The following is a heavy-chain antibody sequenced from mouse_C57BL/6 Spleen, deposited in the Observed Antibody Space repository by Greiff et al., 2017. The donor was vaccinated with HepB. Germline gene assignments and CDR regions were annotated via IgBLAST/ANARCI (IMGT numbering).Heavy chain of an antibody. CDR1: GFTFSDYG. V-gene: IGHV5-17*01. CDR2: ISSGSSTI. Sequence: DVKLVESGGGLVKPGGSLKLSCAASGFTFSDYGMHWVRQAPEKGLEWVAYISSGSSTIYYADTVKGRFTIARDNATNTQFLQMTSLRSEDTAMYYCARGYYYGSSFALDYWGQGTSVTVSS. CDR3: ARGYYYGSSFALDY. D-gene: IGHD1-1*01. J-gene: IGHJ4*01.